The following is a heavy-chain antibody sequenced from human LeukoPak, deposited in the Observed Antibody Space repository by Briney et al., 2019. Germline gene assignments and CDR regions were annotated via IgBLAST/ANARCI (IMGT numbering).Heavy chain of an antibody. CDR1: GGSISNSYYY. CDR3: QSRYLEWLLEY. V-gene: IGHV4-39*01. CDR2: TYYSGTT. Sequence: PSETLSLTCTVSGGSISNSYYYWGWTRQPPGAALEWIGSTYYSGTTYYKPSLKSRVTISVDTSKNQFSLRLSSVTAADTAVYYCQSRYLEWLLEYWGQGTLVTVSS. D-gene: IGHD3-3*01. J-gene: IGHJ4*02.